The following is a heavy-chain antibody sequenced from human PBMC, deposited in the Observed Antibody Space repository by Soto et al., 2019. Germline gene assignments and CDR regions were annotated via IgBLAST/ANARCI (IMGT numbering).Heavy chain of an antibody. V-gene: IGHV3-30*18. CDR3: AKVWVEMSTNDAFDI. CDR1: GFTFSSYG. D-gene: IGHD2-21*01. Sequence: QVELVESGGGVVHPGTSLRLSCAASGFTFSSYGLHWVRQAPGKGLEWGAGISYDGGSQYYADSVKGRFNISRDDSKNTLYLQMNSPRTEDTAVYHCAKVWVEMSTNDAFDIWGQGTMVTVS. CDR2: ISYDGGSQ. J-gene: IGHJ3*02.